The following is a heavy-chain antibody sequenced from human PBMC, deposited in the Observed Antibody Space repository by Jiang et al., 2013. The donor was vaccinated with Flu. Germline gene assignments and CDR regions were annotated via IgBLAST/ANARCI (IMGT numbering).Heavy chain of an antibody. D-gene: IGHD4-17*01. CDR1: GFTFSSYS. V-gene: IGHV3-21*01. CDR3: ARGVGWGATVSTYPPVLGMDV. Sequence: VQLLESGGGLVKPGGSLRLSCGASGFTFSSYSMNWVRQAPGKGLEWVSSISASSAYIYNADSVKGRFTISRDNAKNSLYLQMNSLRDEDTAVYYCARGVGWGATVSTYPPVLGMDVWGQGTTVTVSS. CDR2: ISASSAYI. J-gene: IGHJ6*02.